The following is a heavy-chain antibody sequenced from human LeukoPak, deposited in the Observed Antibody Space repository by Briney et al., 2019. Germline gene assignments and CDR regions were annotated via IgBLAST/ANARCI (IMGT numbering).Heavy chain of an antibody. D-gene: IGHD1-26*01. CDR3: TRDYRGTFDY. Sequence: GGSLRLSCVASGFTYSSYWMSWVRQAPGKGLEWVANIKQDGSEKNYVDSVRGRFTISRDNAKNSLYLQMNSLRAEDTAVYYCTRDYRGTFDYWGQETLVTVSS. V-gene: IGHV3-7*03. CDR2: IKQDGSEK. J-gene: IGHJ4*02. CDR1: GFTYSSYW.